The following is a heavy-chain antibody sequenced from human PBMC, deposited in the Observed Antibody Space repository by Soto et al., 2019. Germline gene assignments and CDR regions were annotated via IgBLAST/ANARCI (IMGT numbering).Heavy chain of an antibody. V-gene: IGHV4-59*01. Sequence: PGTPSETLSLTCTVSGGSMSSNYWTWIRQSPGKGLEWIGYIYYTGSTKYNPSLQSRVTISLDTSKNQFSLRLTSVTSADTAVYYCARGGSYGDFFDYWGQGAQVTVSS. D-gene: IGHD4-17*01. CDR2: IYYTGST. CDR1: GGSMSSNY. J-gene: IGHJ4*02. CDR3: ARGGSYGDFFDY.